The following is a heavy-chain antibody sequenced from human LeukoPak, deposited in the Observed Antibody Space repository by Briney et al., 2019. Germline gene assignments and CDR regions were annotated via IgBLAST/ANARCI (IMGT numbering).Heavy chain of an antibody. CDR3: ARVLRYSSSWTTFDY. D-gene: IGHD6-13*01. CDR1: GFTFSSYW. J-gene: IGHJ4*02. V-gene: IGHV3-74*01. CDR2: INSDGSST. Sequence: GGSLRLSCAASGFTFSSYWMHWVRQAPGRGLVWVSRINSDGSSTSYADSVKGRFTISRDNAKNTLYLQMNSLRAEDTAVYYCARVLRYSSSWTTFDYWGQGTLVTVSS.